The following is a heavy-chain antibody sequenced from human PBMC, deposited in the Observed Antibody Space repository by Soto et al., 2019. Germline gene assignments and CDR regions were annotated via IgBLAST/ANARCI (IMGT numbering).Heavy chain of an antibody. Sequence: EVQLLESGGGLVQPGGSLRLSCAASGLTFSRYAMSWVRQAPGKGLEWGSTISGSGDSTYYADSVKGRFTISQDNSKNTLYLQMNSLRAEDTAVYYCARRGSGSYYDYWGQGTLVTVSS. CDR3: ARRGSGSYYDY. V-gene: IGHV3-23*01. CDR1: GLTFSRYA. CDR2: ISGSGDST. D-gene: IGHD1-26*01. J-gene: IGHJ4*02.